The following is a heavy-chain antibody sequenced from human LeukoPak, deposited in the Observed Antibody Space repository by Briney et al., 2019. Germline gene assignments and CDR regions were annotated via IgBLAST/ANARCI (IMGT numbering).Heavy chain of an antibody. J-gene: IGHJ4*02. CDR1: GYTFIGYY. V-gene: IGHV1-2*02. CDR2: MNPNSGVT. Sequence: ASVKVSFKAFGYTFIGYYMHWVRQAPGEGLQWMGWMNPNSGVTNYAQKFQGRVTMTRDTSISTAYMELSGLRYDDTAVYYCARDFMVRGVTTPDYWGQGTLVTVSS. CDR3: ARDFMVRGVTTPDY. D-gene: IGHD3-10*01.